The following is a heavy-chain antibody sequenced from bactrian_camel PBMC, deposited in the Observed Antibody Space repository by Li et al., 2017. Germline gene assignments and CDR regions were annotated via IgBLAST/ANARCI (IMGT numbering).Heavy chain of an antibody. CDR3: AARGPYCYTKLSVRDFTY. D-gene: IGHD2*01. Sequence: VQLVESGGRSVQAGGSLKLSCVASGRTGSDYCMAWFRQAPGKEREGVAGLLSDGAPTYAVSVKGRFTISQDNAKNTVYLQMNSLKPEDTAMYYCAARGPYCYTKLSVRDFTYWGQGTQVTVS. V-gene: IGHV3S6*01. CDR2: LLSDGAPT. CDR1: GRTGSDYC. J-gene: IGHJ6*01.